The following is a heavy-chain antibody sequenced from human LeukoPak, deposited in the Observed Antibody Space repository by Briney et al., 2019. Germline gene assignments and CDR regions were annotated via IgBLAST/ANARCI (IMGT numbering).Heavy chain of an antibody. V-gene: IGHV3-72*01. D-gene: IGHD2-21*01. CDR3: ARIRVEAFDI. CDR1: GFTFSDHY. CDR2: TRNKANRYTT. J-gene: IGHJ3*02. Sequence: PGGSLRLSCAASGFTFSDHYMDWVRQAPGKGLEGVGRTRNKANRYTTEYAESVEGRFTIPRDDSKNSLYLQMNSLKTEDTAVYYCARIRVEAFDIWGQGTMVTVSS.